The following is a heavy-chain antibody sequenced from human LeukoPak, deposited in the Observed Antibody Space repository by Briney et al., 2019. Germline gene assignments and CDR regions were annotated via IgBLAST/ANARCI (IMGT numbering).Heavy chain of an antibody. CDR3: AKDREMATITIAYYFDY. D-gene: IGHD5-24*01. J-gene: IGHJ4*02. V-gene: IGHV3-30*18. CDR2: ISYDGSNK. Sequence: GGSLRLSCAASGFTFSSYGMHWVRQAPGKGLEWVAVISYDGSNKYYADSVKGRFTISRDNSKNTLYLQMNSLRAEDTAVYYCAKDREMATITIAYYFDYWGQETLVTVSS. CDR1: GFTFSSYG.